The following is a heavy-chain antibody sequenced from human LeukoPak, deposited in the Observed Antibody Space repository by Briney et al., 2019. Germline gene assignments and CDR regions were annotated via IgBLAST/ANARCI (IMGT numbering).Heavy chain of an antibody. CDR3: ARGRALYCSGGSCYGFDP. J-gene: IGHJ5*02. CDR1: GYTFTGYY. D-gene: IGHD2-15*01. Sequence: ASVKVSCKASGYTFTGYYIHWVRQAPGQGLEWMGWINPNSGGTIYAQKFQGRVTMTRDTSISTAYMELSRLRSDDTAVYYCARGRALYCSGGSCYGFDPWGQGTPVTVSS. CDR2: INPNSGGT. V-gene: IGHV1-2*02.